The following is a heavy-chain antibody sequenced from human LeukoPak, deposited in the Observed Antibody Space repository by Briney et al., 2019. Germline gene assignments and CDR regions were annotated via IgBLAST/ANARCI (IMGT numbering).Heavy chain of an antibody. D-gene: IGHD3-22*01. CDR2: ISAYNGNT. J-gene: IGHJ4*02. Sequence: ASVKVSCKASGYTFTSFAMNWVRQAPGQGLEWMGWISAYNGNTNYAQKLQGRVTMTTDTSTSTAYMELRSLRSDDTAVYYCARHRPSSGKGLDYWGQGTLVTVSS. CDR1: GYTFTSFA. V-gene: IGHV1-18*01. CDR3: ARHRPSSGKGLDY.